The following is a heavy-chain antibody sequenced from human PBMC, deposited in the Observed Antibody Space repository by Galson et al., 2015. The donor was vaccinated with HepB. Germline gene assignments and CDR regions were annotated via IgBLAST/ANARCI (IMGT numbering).Heavy chain of an antibody. CDR2: ISYDGSNK. J-gene: IGHJ4*02. Sequence: SLRLSCAASGFTFSSYAMHWVRQAPGKGLEWVAVISYDGSNKYYADSVKGRFTISRDNSKNTLYLQMNSLRAEDTAVYYCARPQYYYGSGSYYNDAYWGQGTLVTVSS. CDR1: GFTFSSYA. D-gene: IGHD3-10*01. CDR3: ARPQYYYGSGSYYNDAY. V-gene: IGHV3-30-3*01.